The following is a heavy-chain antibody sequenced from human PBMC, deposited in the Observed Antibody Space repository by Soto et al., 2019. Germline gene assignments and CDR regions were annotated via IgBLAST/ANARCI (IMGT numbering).Heavy chain of an antibody. CDR3: AKDGVRSPSGYYYYGMDV. J-gene: IGHJ6*02. CDR1: GFTFSSYG. D-gene: IGHD4-17*01. Sequence: GGSLRLSCAASGFTFSSYGMHWVRQAPGKGLEWVAVISYDGSNKYYADSVKGRFTISRDNSKNTLYLQMNSLRAEDTAVYYCAKDGVRSPSGYYYYGMDVWGQGTTVTVSS. V-gene: IGHV3-30*18. CDR2: ISYDGSNK.